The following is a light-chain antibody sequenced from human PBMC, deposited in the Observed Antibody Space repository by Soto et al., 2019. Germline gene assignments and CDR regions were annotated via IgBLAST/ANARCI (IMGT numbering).Light chain of an antibody. Sequence: SPGTLSLSPGERATLSCRASQSVSSSYLAWYQQKPGQAPRLLIYGASSRATSIPDRFSGSGSGTDFTLTISRLEPEDFAVYYCQQYGSSPSITFGQGTRQEIK. J-gene: IGKJ5*01. CDR3: QQYGSSPSIT. CDR1: QSVSSSY. V-gene: IGKV3-20*01. CDR2: GAS.